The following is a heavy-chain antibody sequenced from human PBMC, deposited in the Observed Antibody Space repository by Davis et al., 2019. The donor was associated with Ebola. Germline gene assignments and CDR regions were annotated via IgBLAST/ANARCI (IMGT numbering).Heavy chain of an antibody. Sequence: PGGSLRLSCAASRFTFSNYGMHWVRQAPGKALEWVALIWYDGSNKYYADSVKGRFTISRDNSKNTLYLQMNSLRAEDTAVYYCARDRVGGYSYGYMGYWGQGTLVTVSS. J-gene: IGHJ4*02. CDR1: RFTFSNYG. V-gene: IGHV3-33*01. CDR3: ARDRVGGYSYGYMGY. D-gene: IGHD5-18*01. CDR2: IWYDGSNK.